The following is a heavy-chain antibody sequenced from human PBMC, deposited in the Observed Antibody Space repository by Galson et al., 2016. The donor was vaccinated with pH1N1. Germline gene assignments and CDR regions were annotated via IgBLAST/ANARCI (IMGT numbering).Heavy chain of an antibody. V-gene: IGHV3-9*01. CDR1: GFTFDDYA. CDR2: ISWNSGSI. Sequence: SLRLSCAASGFTFDDYAMHWVRQAPGKGLEWVSGISWNSGSIGYADSVKGRFTISRDNAKSSLYLQMNSLRAEDTALYYCAKLDGDNWGYFQHWGQGTLVTASS. D-gene: IGHD5-24*01. CDR3: AKLDGDNWGYFQH. J-gene: IGHJ1*01.